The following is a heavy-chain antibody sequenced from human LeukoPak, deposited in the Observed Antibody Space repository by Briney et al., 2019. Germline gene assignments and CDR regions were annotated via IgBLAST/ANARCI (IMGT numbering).Heavy chain of an antibody. CDR1: GYTFTGYY. V-gene: IGHV1-2*02. Sequence: ASVKVSCKASGYTFTGYYMHWVRQVPGQGLEWMGWINPNSGGTNYAQKFQGRVTMTRDTSISTAYMELSRLRSDDTAVYYCARAVGYCSSTSCYTEYFDYWGQGTLVTVSS. J-gene: IGHJ4*02. D-gene: IGHD2-2*02. CDR3: ARAVGYCSSTSCYTEYFDY. CDR2: INPNSGGT.